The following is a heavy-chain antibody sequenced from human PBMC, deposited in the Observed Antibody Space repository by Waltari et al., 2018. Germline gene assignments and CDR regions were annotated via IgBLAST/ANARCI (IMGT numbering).Heavy chain of an antibody. CDR1: GGSISSSSSY. V-gene: IGHV4-39*07. J-gene: IGHJ4*02. CDR2: IYYSGST. CDR3: ASRPGYYDSSGFLPFDY. D-gene: IGHD3-22*01. Sequence: QLQLQESGPGLVKPSETLSLTCTVSGGSISSSSSYWGWIRQPPGKGLEWIGSIYYSGSTYYNPSLKIRVTISVDTSKNQFSLKLSSVTAADTAVYYCASRPGYYDSSGFLPFDYWGQGTLVTVSS.